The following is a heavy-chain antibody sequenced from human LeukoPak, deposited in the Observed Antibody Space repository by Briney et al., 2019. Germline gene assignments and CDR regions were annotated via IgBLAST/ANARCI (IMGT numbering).Heavy chain of an antibody. CDR2: INTNSKTI. CDR3: ARDTWYSNSWLHAFDI. J-gene: IGHJ3*02. D-gene: IGHD6-13*01. CDR1: GFTFSDYA. V-gene: IGHV3-48*01. Sequence: PGGSLRLSCAASGFTFSDYAMNWGRQPPGKGGGWFSFINTNSKTIYYAASVKGRFTISRDNAKNSLYLQMHSLRAEDTGVYYCARDTWYSNSWLHAFDIWGQGTMVTVSS.